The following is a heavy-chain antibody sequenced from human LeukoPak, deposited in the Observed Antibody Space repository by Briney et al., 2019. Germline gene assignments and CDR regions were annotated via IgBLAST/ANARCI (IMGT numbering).Heavy chain of an antibody. D-gene: IGHD3-10*01. J-gene: IGHJ4*02. Sequence: QPGTSPRLSCATSGFTFRTSGVHWVRQAPGKGLEWVALMSSDGINTYYADSVKGRFTVSRDSSKDILYLQMNSLRADDTAIYYCAKDHAGSGRAFEYWGQGTLVTVSS. V-gene: IGHV3-30*04. CDR1: GFTFRTSG. CDR2: MSSDGINT. CDR3: AKDHAGSGRAFEY.